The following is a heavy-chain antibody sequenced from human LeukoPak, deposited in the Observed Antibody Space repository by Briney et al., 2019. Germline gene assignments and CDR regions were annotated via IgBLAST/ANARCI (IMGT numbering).Heavy chain of an antibody. CDR3: ARVKYYYDSSGYYEYYFDY. CDR2: ISGSGGST. Sequence: GGSPRLSCAASGFTFSSYGMSWVRQAPGKGLGWVSAISGSGGSTYNADSVKGRFTISRDNSKNPLYLQMNRRRAEDTAVYYCARVKYYYDSSGYYEYYFDYWGQGTLVTVSS. J-gene: IGHJ4*02. D-gene: IGHD3-22*01. V-gene: IGHV3-23*01. CDR1: GFTFSSYG.